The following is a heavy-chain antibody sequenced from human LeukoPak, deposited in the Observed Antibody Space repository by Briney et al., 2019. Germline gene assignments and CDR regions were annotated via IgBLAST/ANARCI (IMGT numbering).Heavy chain of an antibody. CDR1: GYSISSGYY. CDR3: ARAPWNVQYFDY. D-gene: IGHD1-1*01. Sequence: SETLSLTCAVSGYSISSGYYWGWIRQPPGKGLEWIGSIYHSGSTYYNPSLKSRVTISVDTSKNQFSLKLSSVTAADTAVYYCARAPWNVQYFDYWGQGTLVTVSS. J-gene: IGHJ4*02. CDR2: IYHSGST. V-gene: IGHV4-38-2*01.